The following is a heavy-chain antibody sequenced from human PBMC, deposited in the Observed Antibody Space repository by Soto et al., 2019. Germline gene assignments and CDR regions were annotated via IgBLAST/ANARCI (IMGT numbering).Heavy chain of an antibody. D-gene: IGHD2-21*02. Sequence: ASVKVSCKASGYTFTSFGVSWVRQAPGQGLEWMGWTSTYNGNTNYAQKVQGRVTMTTDTSTSTAYMELRSLRSDDTAVYYCARVRSVGMTTIHSIDVWGQGTTVTISS. V-gene: IGHV1-18*04. CDR1: GYTFTSFG. CDR3: ARVRSVGMTTIHSIDV. CDR2: TSTYNGNT. J-gene: IGHJ6*02.